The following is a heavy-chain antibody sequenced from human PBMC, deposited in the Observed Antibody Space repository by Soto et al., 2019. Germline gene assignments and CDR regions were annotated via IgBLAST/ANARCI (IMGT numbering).Heavy chain of an antibody. CDR1: GDSISSYY. V-gene: IGHV4-59*01. J-gene: IGHJ6*02. CDR2: IHYSGST. Sequence: SETLSLTCTVSGDSISSYYWGWIRQPPGKGLEWIGYIHYSGSTNYNPSLKSRVTISVDTPKNQFSLKVNSMTAADTAVYYCARGNPFNYAGFDVWGQGTTVTVSS. D-gene: IGHD3-16*01. CDR3: ARGNPFNYAGFDV.